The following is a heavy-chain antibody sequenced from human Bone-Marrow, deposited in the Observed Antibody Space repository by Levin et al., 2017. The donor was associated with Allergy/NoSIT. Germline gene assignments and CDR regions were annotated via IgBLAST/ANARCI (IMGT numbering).Heavy chain of an antibody. V-gene: IGHV3-48*01. CDR1: GLTFSSYT. J-gene: IGHJ4*02. CDR2: ISSSSSTI. CDR3: ARGNTMIRGLLLNILDY. Sequence: GESLKISCAASGLTFSSYTMNWVRQVPGKGLEWVSYISSSSSTIYYADSVKGRFTISRDNAKSSLYLQMNSLRAQDTAVYYCARGNTMIRGLLLNILDYWGQGTLVTVSS. D-gene: IGHD3-10*01.